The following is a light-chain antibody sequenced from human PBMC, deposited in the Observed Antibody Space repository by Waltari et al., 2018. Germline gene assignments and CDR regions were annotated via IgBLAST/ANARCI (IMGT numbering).Light chain of an antibody. Sequence: YVLALWAAVSVVGGLSGCITCGVCGICVVTVHWYQQKPGQAPLMVMYDDNERPSGIPERFSGSNSGNTATLTITRVVVGDEADYYCQVWDTRGDPVVFGGGTKLTVL. V-gene: IGLV3-21*04. CDR2: DDN. CDR3: QVWDTRGDPVV. CDR1: GICVVT. J-gene: IGLJ2*01.